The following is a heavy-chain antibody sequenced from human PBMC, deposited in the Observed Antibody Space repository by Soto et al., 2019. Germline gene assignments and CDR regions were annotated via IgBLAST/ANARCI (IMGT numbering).Heavy chain of an antibody. CDR1: GFTSSNYG. J-gene: IGHJ6*02. V-gene: IGHV3-74*01. Sequence: PGGSLRLSCAASGFTSSNYGMHWVRQAPGKGLVWVSHIKSDGSSTNYADSVKGRFTISRDNAKNTLDLQMHGLRAEDMAVYYCARSVRSGSFPYYYYAMDVWGQRTKVTVSS. CDR3: ARSVRSGSFPYYYYAMDV. CDR2: IKSDGSST. D-gene: IGHD3-10*01.